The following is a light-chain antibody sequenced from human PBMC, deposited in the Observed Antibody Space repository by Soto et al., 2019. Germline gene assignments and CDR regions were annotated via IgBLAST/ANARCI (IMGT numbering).Light chain of an antibody. Sequence: QSVLTQPRSVSGSPGQSVTISCTGTSSDVGGYNYVSWFQQHPGKAPKLMIYDVSKRPSGVPDRFSGSKSGNTASLTISWLQAEDEADYYCCSYAGGYTLVFGGGTKLTVL. V-gene: IGLV2-11*01. CDR1: SSDVGGYNY. J-gene: IGLJ3*02. CDR3: CSYAGGYTLV. CDR2: DVS.